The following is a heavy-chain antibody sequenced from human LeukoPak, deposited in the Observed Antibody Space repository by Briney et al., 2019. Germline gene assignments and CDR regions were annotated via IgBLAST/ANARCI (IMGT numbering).Heavy chain of an antibody. V-gene: IGHV4-59*01. J-gene: IGHJ4*02. CDR2: IYYSGST. D-gene: IGHD5-18*01. Sequence: SETLSLTCTVPGGSISSYYWSWIRHPPGKGLEWIGYIYYSGSTNYNPSLKSRVTISVDTSKNQFSLKLSSVTAADTAVYYCARTYPNSYGFGRDSDYWGQGTLVTVSS. CDR3: ARTYPNSYGFGRDSDY. CDR1: GGSISSYY.